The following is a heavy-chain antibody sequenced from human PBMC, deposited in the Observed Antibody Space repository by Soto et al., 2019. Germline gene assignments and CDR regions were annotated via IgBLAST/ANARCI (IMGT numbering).Heavy chain of an antibody. Sequence: ASETLSLTYAVSGGSISSGGYSWSWIRQPPGKGLEWIGYIYHSGSTYYNPSLKSRVTISVDRSKNQFSLKLSSVTAADTAVYYCARVPDRWGQGTLVTSPQ. V-gene: IGHV4-30-2*01. D-gene: IGHD2-2*01. CDR1: GGSISSGGYS. CDR3: ARVPDR. CDR2: IYHSGST. J-gene: IGHJ5*02.